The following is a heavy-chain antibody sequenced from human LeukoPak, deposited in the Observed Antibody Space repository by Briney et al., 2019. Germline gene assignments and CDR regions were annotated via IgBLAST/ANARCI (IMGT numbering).Heavy chain of an antibody. D-gene: IGHD3-22*01. J-gene: IGHJ4*02. CDR2: IYYSGFT. Sequence: SETLSLICTVSGGSISSYYWNWIRQPPGKGLEWIGYIYYSGFTNYNPSLKSRVTISVDTSKNQFSLKLSSVTAADTAVYYCARARSTYYYDSSGYVLDYWGQGTLVTVSS. CDR1: GGSISSYY. CDR3: ARARSTYYYDSSGYVLDY. V-gene: IGHV4-59*01.